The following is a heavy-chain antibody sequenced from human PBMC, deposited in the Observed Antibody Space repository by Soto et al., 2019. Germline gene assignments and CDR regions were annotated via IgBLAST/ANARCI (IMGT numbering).Heavy chain of an antibody. V-gene: IGHV3-23*01. J-gene: IGHJ6*02. CDR3: ANGPGSGSYYNSHYYYYGMDV. D-gene: IGHD3-10*01. CDR2: ISGSGGST. Sequence: EVQLLESGGGLVQPGGSLRLSCAASGFTFSSYAMSWVRQAPGKGLEWVSAISGSGGSTYYADSVKGRFTISRDNSKNTLYLQMNSLRAEDTAVYYCANGPGSGSYYNSHYYYYGMDVWGQGTTVTVSS. CDR1: GFTFSSYA.